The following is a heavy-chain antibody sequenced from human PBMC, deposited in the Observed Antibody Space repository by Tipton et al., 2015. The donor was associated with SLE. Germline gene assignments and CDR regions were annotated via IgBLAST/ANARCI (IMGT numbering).Heavy chain of an antibody. CDR3: ARGRVDYIRGSYRPSSFDY. D-gene: IGHD3-16*02. V-gene: IGHV4-34*01. Sequence: TLSLTCAVYGGSSSGYYWSWIRQSPGKGLEWIGDIHDSGSSNYNPSLKSRVTISVDTSKNQISLNLSSVTAADTAVYYCARGRVDYIRGSYRPSSFDYWGQGTQVTVSS. CDR1: GGSSSGYY. J-gene: IGHJ4*02. CDR2: IHDSGSS.